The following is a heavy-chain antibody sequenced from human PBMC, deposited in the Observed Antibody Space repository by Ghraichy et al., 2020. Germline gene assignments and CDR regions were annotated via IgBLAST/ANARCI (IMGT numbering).Heavy chain of an antibody. Sequence: SQTLSLTCTVSGGSISSYYWSWIRQPPGKGLEWIGYIYYSGSTNYNPSLKSRVTISVDTSKNQFSLKLSPVTAADTAVYYCARGGYCTNGVCYRDWYFDLWGRGTLVTVSS. V-gene: IGHV4-59*01. CDR1: GGSISSYY. D-gene: IGHD2-8*01. CDR3: ARGGYCTNGVCYRDWYFDL. CDR2: IYYSGST. J-gene: IGHJ2*01.